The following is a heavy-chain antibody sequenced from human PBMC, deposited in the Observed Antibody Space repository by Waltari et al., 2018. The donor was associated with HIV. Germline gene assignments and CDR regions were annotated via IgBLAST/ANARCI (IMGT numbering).Heavy chain of an antibody. CDR2: ISSSSYI. CDR1: GFTFSSYS. J-gene: IGHJ4*02. CDR3: ASTEGSGSSGGY. D-gene: IGHD3-22*01. V-gene: IGHV3-21*01. Sequence: EVQLVESGGGLVKPGGSLRPYCAASGFTFSSYSLTWVRQAPGKGLEWVSSISSSSYIYYADSVKGRFTISRDNAKNSLYLQMNSLRAEDTAVYYCASTEGSGSSGGYWGQGTLVTVSS.